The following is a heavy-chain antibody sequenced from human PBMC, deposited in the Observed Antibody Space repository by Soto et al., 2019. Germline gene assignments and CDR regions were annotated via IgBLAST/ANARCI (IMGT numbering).Heavy chain of an antibody. Sequence: EVQLLESGGGLVQPGGSLRLSCAASGFTFSTYAMSWARQAPGKGLEWVSAISGSGGSTYYGDSVKGRFTISRDNSKNTLYLQMNSLRAEDTAVYYCAKGAPIAFLNWFDPWGQGTRSPSPQ. CDR3: AKGAPIAFLNWFDP. CDR2: ISGSGGST. CDR1: GFTFSTYA. V-gene: IGHV3-23*01. J-gene: IGHJ5*02. D-gene: IGHD2-21*01.